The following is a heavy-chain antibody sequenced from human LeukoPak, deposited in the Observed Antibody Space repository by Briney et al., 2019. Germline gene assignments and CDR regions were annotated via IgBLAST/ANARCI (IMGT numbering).Heavy chain of an antibody. CDR2: IYTSGST. J-gene: IGHJ4*02. Sequence: SETLSLTCTVSGGSISSGSYYWSWIRQPAGKGLEWIGRIYTSGSTNYNPSLKSRVTISVDTSKNQFSLKLSSVTAADTAVYYCARGYRIAAGYFDYWGQGTLVTVSS. D-gene: IGHD6-13*01. CDR1: GGSISSGSYY. V-gene: IGHV4-61*02. CDR3: ARGYRIAAGYFDY.